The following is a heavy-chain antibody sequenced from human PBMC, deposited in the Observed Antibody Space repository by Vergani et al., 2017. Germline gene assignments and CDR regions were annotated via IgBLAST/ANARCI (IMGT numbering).Heavy chain of an antibody. J-gene: IGHJ5*02. CDR3: ARVVRGYCSSTSCYNWFDP. CDR1: EYSFGNYW. CDR2: IYPADSDT. D-gene: IGHD2-2*01. Sequence: EVELVQSGPEMRKPGESLKISCKGSEYSFGNYWIGWVRQMPGKGLEWMGIIYPADSDTRYSPSFQGQVTISADKSISTAFLQWDSLKASDTAMYYCARVVRGYCSSTSCYNWFDPWGQGTLVTVSS. V-gene: IGHV5-51*03.